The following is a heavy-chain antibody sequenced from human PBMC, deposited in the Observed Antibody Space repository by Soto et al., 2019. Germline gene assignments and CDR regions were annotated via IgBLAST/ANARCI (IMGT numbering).Heavy chain of an antibody. V-gene: IGHV2-5*01. D-gene: IGHD5-18*01. Sequence: SGLTLVNPTQTLTLTCTFSGFSLSTSGVGVGWIRQPPGKALEWLALIYWNDDKRYSPSLKSRLTITKDTSKNQVVLTMTNMDPVDTATYYCAHSSYSYGPYCYYGMDVWGQGTTVTVSS. CDR3: AHSSYSYGPYCYYGMDV. CDR2: IYWNDDK. J-gene: IGHJ6*02. CDR1: GFSLSTSGVG.